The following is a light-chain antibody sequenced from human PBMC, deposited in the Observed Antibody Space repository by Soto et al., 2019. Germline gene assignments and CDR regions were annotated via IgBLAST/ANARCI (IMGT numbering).Light chain of an antibody. Sequence: EIVMTQSPATLSVSPGERATLSCRASQSVSSNLAWYQQKPGQAPRLLIYGASTRATGIPANFSGSGSATEFTLTISSLQSEDFAVYYCQQYNNWPRTFGGGTRVEIK. V-gene: IGKV3-15*01. CDR3: QQYNNWPRT. J-gene: IGKJ4*01. CDR2: GAS. CDR1: QSVSSN.